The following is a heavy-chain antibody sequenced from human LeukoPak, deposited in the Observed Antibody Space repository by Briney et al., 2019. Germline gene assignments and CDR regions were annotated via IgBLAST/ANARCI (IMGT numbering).Heavy chain of an antibody. CDR2: ISSSSSHI. CDR1: GFTFSSYS. Sequence: PGGSLRLSCAASGFTFSSYSMNWVRQAPGKGLEWVSSISSSSSHIYYADSVKGRFTISRDNAKNSLYLQMNSLRAEDTAVYYCARSDRSCDYWGQGTLVTVSS. V-gene: IGHV3-21*01. J-gene: IGHJ4*02. CDR3: ARSDRSCDY.